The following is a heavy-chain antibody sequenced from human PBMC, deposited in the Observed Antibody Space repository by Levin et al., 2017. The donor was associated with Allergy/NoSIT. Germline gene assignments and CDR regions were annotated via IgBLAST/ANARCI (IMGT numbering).Heavy chain of an antibody. J-gene: IGHJ4*02. CDR1: GYTFTSYA. Sequence: ASVKVSCKASGYTFTSYAINWVRQAPGQGLEWMGWFSVSNGNTNYAQRLRDRATMTSDTSTSTAYMELRSLRSDDAAVYYCARGSSISSFDYWGQGTLVTVSS. V-gene: IGHV1-18*01. CDR2: FSVSNGNT. CDR3: ARGSSISSFDY. D-gene: IGHD2-21*01.